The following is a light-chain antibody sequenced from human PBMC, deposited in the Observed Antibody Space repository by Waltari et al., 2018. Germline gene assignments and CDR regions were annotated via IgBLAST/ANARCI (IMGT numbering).Light chain of an antibody. J-gene: IGLJ2*01. CDR2: GSS. Sequence: QSVLTQPPSVSGAPGQRVTISCTGTSSNIGAGYDVHWYQRLPGAPPKLLIYGSSNRPSGVPDRISGSKSGSSASLAITGLQAEDDADYYCQSYDSSRTVVFGGGTKLTVL. V-gene: IGLV1-40*01. CDR3: QSYDSSRTVV. CDR1: SSNIGAGYD.